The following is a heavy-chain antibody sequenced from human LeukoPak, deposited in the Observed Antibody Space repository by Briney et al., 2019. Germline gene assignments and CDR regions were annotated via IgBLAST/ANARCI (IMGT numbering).Heavy chain of an antibody. D-gene: IGHD3-3*01. J-gene: IGHJ4*02. CDR3: VTGYYEPFDN. Sequence: SETLSLTCSVSGASFSSYYWGGIRQSPGKGLEWLGYISDTGKTDYNPSLKSRGTLSLDTSKNQFSLRLTSVTAADTAVYYCVTGYYEPFDNWGQGTLVTVSS. V-gene: IGHV4-59*01. CDR1: GASFSSYY. CDR2: ISDTGKT.